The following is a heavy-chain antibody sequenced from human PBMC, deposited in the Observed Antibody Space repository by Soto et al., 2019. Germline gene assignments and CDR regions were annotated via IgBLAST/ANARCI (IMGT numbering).Heavy chain of an antibody. V-gene: IGHV1-18*01. J-gene: IGHJ4*02. CDR1: GYTFTSYG. CDR2: ISAYNGNT. Sequence: ASVKVSCKASGYTFTSYGISWVRQAPGQGLEWVGWISAYNGNTYYAQKLQGRVTMTTDTSTSTAYMELRSLRSDDTAVYYCARECIVGATTMNCFVYWCQGTLVTDSS. D-gene: IGHD1-26*01. CDR3: ARECIVGATTMNCFVY.